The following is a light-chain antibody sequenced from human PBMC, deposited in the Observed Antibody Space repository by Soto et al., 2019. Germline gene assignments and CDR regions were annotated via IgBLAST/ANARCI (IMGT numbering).Light chain of an antibody. CDR1: QGIGND. J-gene: IGKJ1*01. Sequence: DIQMTQSPSSLSASVGDSVTITCRASQGIGNDLGWFQQEPGKAPKRLIYAASSLHSGVPSRFSGSGSGTEFTLTISSLQPEDFATYYCLQHNNYPWTFGQGTKVEIK. CDR2: AAS. CDR3: LQHNNYPWT. V-gene: IGKV1-17*01.